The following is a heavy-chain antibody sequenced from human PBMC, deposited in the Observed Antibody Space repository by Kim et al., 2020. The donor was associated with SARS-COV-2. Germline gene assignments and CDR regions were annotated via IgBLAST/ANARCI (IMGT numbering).Heavy chain of an antibody. Sequence: GGSLRLSCAASGFTFSDYTIHWVRQAPGKGLEWVAVISFDLSNENYADSVKGRFTVSRDNSKNTVYLQMNSLRAEDTAIYYCAREWELLQRPGFDYWGQGTLVTVSS. D-gene: IGHD1-26*01. CDR3: AREWELLQRPGFDY. CDR2: ISFDLSNE. J-gene: IGHJ4*02. CDR1: GFTFSDYT. V-gene: IGHV3-30-3*01.